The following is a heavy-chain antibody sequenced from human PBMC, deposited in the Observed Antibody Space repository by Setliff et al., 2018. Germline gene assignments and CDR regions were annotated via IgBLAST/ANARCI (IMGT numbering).Heavy chain of an antibody. CDR1: GDSISSGDYF. CDR3: AREVGTSTSSDAFDV. CDR2: IYHSGSA. D-gene: IGHD1-26*01. J-gene: IGHJ3*01. Sequence: KLSETLSLTCTVSGDSISSGDYFWSWIRQPPGKGLEWIAYIYHSGSAYYNPSLKSRVTMSVDTSKNQFSLHLTSVTAADTAVYYCAREVGTSTSSDAFDVWGQGMMVTVSS. V-gene: IGHV4-30-4*08.